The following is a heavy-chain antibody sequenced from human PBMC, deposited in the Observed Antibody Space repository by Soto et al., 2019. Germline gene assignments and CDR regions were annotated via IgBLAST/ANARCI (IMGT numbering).Heavy chain of an antibody. J-gene: IGHJ4*02. Sequence: SETLSLTCTVSGGSISSGGYYWSWIRQHPGKGLEWVGYIYYSGSTYYNPSLKSRVTISVDTSKNQFSLKLSSVTAADTAVYYCARRLTAGGYDLALGYWGQGTLVTVSS. CDR1: GGSISSGGYY. CDR3: ARRLTAGGYDLALGY. CDR2: IYYSGST. D-gene: IGHD5-12*01. V-gene: IGHV4-31*03.